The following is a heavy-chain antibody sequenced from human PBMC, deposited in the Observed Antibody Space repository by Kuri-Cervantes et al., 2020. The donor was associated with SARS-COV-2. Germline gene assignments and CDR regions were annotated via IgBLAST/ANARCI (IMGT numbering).Heavy chain of an antibody. J-gene: IGHJ3*02. V-gene: IGHV5-51*01. CDR1: RYSFTNYW. CDR3: ARRDYGDPDDAFDI. Sequence: KVSCKGSRYSFTNYWIGWVRQMPGKGLEWMGIIYPGDSDTRYSPSFQGQVTISADKSISTAYLQWSSLKASDTAMYYCARRDYGDPDDAFDIWGQGTMVTVSS. CDR2: IYPGDSDT. D-gene: IGHD4-17*01.